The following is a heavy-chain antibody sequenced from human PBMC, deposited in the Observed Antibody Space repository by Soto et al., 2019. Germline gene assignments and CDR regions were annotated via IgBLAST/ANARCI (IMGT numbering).Heavy chain of an antibody. CDR1: GGSFSGYY. J-gene: IGHJ5*02. Sequence: SDTLSLTCAVYGGSFSGYYWSWIRQPPGKGLEWIGEINHSGSTNYNPSLKSRVTISVDTSKNQFSLKLSSVTAADTAVYYCARVSWIPYNWFDPWGQGTLVTVSS. CDR3: ARVSWIPYNWFDP. D-gene: IGHD6-13*01. V-gene: IGHV4-34*01. CDR2: INHSGST.